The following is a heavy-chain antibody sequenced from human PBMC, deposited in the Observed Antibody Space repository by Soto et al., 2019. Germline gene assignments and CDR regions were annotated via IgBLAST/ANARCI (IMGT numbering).Heavy chain of an antibody. D-gene: IGHD3-10*01. J-gene: IGHJ5*02. V-gene: IGHV4-31*03. CDR3: AREGTQITMVRGVHYNWFDP. Sequence: QVQLQESGPGLVKPSQTLSLTCTVSGGSISSGGYYWSWIRQHPGKGLEWIGYIYYSGSTYYNPSRKIRVTISVDTSNNQFSLKLSSVTAADTAVYYCAREGTQITMVRGVHYNWFDPWGQGTLVTVSS. CDR2: IYYSGST. CDR1: GGSISSGGYY.